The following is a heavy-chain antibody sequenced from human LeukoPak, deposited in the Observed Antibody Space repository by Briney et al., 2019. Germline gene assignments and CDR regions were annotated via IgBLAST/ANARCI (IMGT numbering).Heavy chain of an antibody. Sequence: GGSLRLSCAASGFTFSSYAMSWVRQAPGKGLEWVSAFSGSGGSTYYADSVKGRFTISRDNSKNTLYLQMNSLRAEDTAVYYCAKARRVRGVIITGIFDYWGQGTLVTVSS. CDR3: AKARRVRGVIITGIFDY. V-gene: IGHV3-23*01. D-gene: IGHD3-10*01. J-gene: IGHJ4*02. CDR1: GFTFSSYA. CDR2: FSGSGGST.